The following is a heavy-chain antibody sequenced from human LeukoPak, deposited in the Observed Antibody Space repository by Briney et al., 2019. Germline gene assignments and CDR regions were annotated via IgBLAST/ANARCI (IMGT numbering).Heavy chain of an antibody. Sequence: GALRLSCAASGFTFSSYGMHWVRQAPGKGMEWVAVISYDGSNKYYADSVKGRFTISRDNSKNTPYLQMNSLRAEDTAVYYCAKDPTSSSWYVGDAFDIWGQGTMVTVSS. CDR3: AKDPTSSSWYVGDAFDI. D-gene: IGHD6-13*01. CDR1: GFTFSSYG. V-gene: IGHV3-30*18. J-gene: IGHJ3*02. CDR2: ISYDGSNK.